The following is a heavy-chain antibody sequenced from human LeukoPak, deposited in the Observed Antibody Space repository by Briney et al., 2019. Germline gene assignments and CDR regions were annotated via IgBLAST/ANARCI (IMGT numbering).Heavy chain of an antibody. Sequence: PGGSLRLSCAASGFTFSSYAMSWVRQAPGKGLEWVSAISGSGGSTYYADSVKGRFTISRDNSKSTLYLQMNSLRAEDTAVYSCAKSLPDGGTLACWGQGALVTVSS. V-gene: IGHV3-23*01. D-gene: IGHD5-24*01. J-gene: IGHJ4*02. CDR2: ISGSGGST. CDR1: GFTFSSYA. CDR3: AKSLPDGGTLAC.